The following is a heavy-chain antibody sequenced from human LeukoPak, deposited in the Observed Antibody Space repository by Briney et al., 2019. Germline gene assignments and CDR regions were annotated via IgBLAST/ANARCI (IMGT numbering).Heavy chain of an antibody. CDR3: ARDQSSLDAFDI. V-gene: IGHV4-59*01. D-gene: IGHD2-15*01. CDR2: IYYSGST. Sequence: SETLSLTCTVSGGSISSYYWSWIRQPPGKGLEWIGYIYYSGSTNYNPSLKSRVTISVDTSKNQFSLRLSSVTAADTAVYYCARDQSSLDAFDIWGQGTMVTVSS. J-gene: IGHJ3*02. CDR1: GGSISSYY.